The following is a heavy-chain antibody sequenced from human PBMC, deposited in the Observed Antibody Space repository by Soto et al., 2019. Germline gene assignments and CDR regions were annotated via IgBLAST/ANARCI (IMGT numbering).Heavy chain of an antibody. J-gene: IGHJ2*01. D-gene: IGHD1-26*01. V-gene: IGHV1-69*01. CDR1: GGTFSSYA. CDR3: ARRSWVSRRRKNWYFDL. CDR2: IIPIFGTA. Sequence: QVQLVQSGAEVKKPGSSVKVSCKASGGTFSSYAISWVRQAPGQGLEWMGGIIPIFGTANYAQKFQGRVTSTADESTSTAYMELSSLRSEDTAVYYCARRSWVSRRRKNWYFDLWGRGTLVTVSS.